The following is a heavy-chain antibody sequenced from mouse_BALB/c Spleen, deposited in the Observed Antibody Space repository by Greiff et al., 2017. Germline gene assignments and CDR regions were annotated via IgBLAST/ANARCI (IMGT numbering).Heavy chain of an antibody. J-gene: IGHJ2*01. D-gene: IGHD2-1*01. CDR2: ISTYYGDA. Sequence: LVESGAELVRPGVSVKISCKGSGYTFTDYAMHWVKQSHAKSLEWIGVISTYYGDASYNQKFKGKATMTVDKSSSTAYMELARLTSEDSAIYYCARSSYYGNYLDYWGQGTTLTVSS. CDR1: GYTFTDYA. CDR3: ARSSYYGNYLDY. V-gene: IGHV1S137*01.